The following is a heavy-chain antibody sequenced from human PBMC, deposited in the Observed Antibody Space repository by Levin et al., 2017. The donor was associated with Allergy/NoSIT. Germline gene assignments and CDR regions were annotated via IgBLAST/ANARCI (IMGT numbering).Heavy chain of an antibody. J-gene: IGHJ4*02. CDR3: ARISGGYELQHFDF. Sequence: KVSCEGFGYTFTTYWIGWVRQMPGKGLEWMGIIYPGDSETRYSPSFQGQVTISVDKSISTAYLQWRSLKASDTAMYYCARISGGYELQHFDFWGQGTLVTVSS. D-gene: IGHD5-12*01. CDR2: IYPGDSET. CDR1: GYTFTTYW. V-gene: IGHV5-51*01.